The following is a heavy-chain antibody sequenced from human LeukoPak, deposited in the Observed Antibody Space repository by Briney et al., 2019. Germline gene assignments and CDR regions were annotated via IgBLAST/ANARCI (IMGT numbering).Heavy chain of an antibody. CDR2: INHSGST. J-gene: IGHJ4*02. Sequence: PSETLSLTCAAYGGSFSDYYWSWIRQPPGKGLEWIGEINHSGSTNYNPSLKSRVTISVDTSKNQFSLKLNSVTAADTAVYYCARGRSYYGSHGGYVAYWGQGTLVTVSS. CDR3: ARGRSYYGSHGGYVAY. CDR1: GGSFSDYY. V-gene: IGHV4-34*01. D-gene: IGHD3-16*01.